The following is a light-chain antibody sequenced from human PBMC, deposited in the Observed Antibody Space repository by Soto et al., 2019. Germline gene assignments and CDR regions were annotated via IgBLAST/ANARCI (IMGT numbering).Light chain of an antibody. J-gene: IGKJ1*01. V-gene: IGKV1-39*01. CDR1: QSIAGY. CDR3: QQSYNTVWT. Sequence: DIQMTQSPSSLSASAGDRVTITCRASQSIAGYLNWYQQKPGKALKLLIYAASSLQSGVPSRFSGSGSGTDFTLTISSLQPEDFATYYCQQSYNTVWTFGQGTKVEIK. CDR2: AAS.